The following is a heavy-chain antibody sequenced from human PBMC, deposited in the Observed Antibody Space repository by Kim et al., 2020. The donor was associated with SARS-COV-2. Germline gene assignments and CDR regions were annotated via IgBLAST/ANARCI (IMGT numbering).Heavy chain of an antibody. CDR3: AIPTGRYYYYAMDV. CDR2: ISNSGDTI. V-gene: IGHV3-11*01. D-gene: IGHD1-1*01. CDR1: GFTFSDYY. Sequence: GGSLRLSCAASGFTFSDYYMSWIRQAPGKGLEWLSYISNSGDTISYADSVKGRFTLSRDNTRNSLYLQMNNLRAEDTAVYYCAIPTGRYYYYAMDVWGQGTTVTVSS. J-gene: IGHJ6*02.